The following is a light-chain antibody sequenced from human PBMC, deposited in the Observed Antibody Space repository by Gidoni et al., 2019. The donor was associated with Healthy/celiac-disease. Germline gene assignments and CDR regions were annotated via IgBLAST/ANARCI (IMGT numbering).Light chain of an antibody. CDR3: QQYYSTPVT. CDR1: QSVLYSSNNKNY. CDR2: WAP. J-gene: IGKJ5*01. V-gene: IGKV4-1*01. Sequence: IVMPQSPDSLAVYLGERATINCKSSQSVLYSSNNKNYLAWYQQKPGQPPKLLIYWAPTRESGVPDRFSGSGSGTDFTLTISSLQAEDVAVYYCQQYYSTPVTFGQGTRLEIK.